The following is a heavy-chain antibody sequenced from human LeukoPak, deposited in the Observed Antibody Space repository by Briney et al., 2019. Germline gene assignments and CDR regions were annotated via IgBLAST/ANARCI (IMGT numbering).Heavy chain of an antibody. D-gene: IGHD3-22*01. CDR1: GFTFSSSW. CDR3: ARDDTHYGSSGSFYDAFDI. V-gene: IGHV3-7*01. Sequence: GGSLRLSCVASGFTFSSSWMTWVRQAPGKGLEWVASIREDGSQKTAVDSVRGRFTISRDNAKNSLYLQMNSLRAEDTAVYYCARDDTHYGSSGSFYDAFDIWGQGTMVTVSS. J-gene: IGHJ3*02. CDR2: IREDGSQK.